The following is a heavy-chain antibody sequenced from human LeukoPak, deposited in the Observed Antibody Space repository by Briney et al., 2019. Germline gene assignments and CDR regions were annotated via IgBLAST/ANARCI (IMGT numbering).Heavy chain of an antibody. Sequence: ASVKVSCKASGYTFTAYYMYWVRQAPGQGLECMGRINPNSGGTNYAQKFQGRVTMTRDTSISTAYMELSRLRSDDTAVYYCARDWYFYDSSGYYFFDYWGQGTLVTVSS. D-gene: IGHD3-22*01. CDR1: GYTFTAYY. CDR2: INPNSGGT. CDR3: ARDWYFYDSSGYYFFDY. V-gene: IGHV1-2*06. J-gene: IGHJ4*02.